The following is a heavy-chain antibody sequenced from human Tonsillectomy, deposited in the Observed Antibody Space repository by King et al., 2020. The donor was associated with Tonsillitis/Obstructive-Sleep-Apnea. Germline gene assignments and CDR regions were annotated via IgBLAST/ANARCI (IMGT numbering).Heavy chain of an antibody. J-gene: IGHJ4*02. CDR1: GYPFSGDY. CDR2: ISPNSGDT. CDR3: AREGDYYFDH. Sequence: QLVQSGAAVRKPGASVKVSCKASGYPFSGDYMHWVRQAPGQGLEWVCRISPNSGDTRYSQKFQGRISMTGDRSITTAFMELSRLRSDDTAVYFCAREGDYYFDHWGQGSLVTVSS. V-gene: IGHV1-2*06.